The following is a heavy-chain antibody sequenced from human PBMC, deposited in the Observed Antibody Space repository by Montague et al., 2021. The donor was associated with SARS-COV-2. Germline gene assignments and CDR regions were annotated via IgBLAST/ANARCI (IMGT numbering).Heavy chain of an antibody. Sequence: SLRLSCAASGFTFSSYSMNWVRQAPGKGLEWVSSISSSSRYIYYADSVKGRLTISRDNAKNSLYLQMNSLRAEDTAVYYCARGNPLGVVTSEYYYYYYGMDVWGQGTTVTVSS. CDR3: ARGNPLGVVTSEYYYYYYGMDV. D-gene: IGHD3-3*01. V-gene: IGHV3-21*01. CDR1: GFTFSSYS. CDR2: ISSSSRYI. J-gene: IGHJ6*02.